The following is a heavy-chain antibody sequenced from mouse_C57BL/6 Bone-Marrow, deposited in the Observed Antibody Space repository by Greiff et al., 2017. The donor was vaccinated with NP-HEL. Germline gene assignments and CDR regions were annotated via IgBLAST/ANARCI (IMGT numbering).Heavy chain of an antibody. CDR1: GYSITSGYY. J-gene: IGHJ2*01. V-gene: IGHV3-6*01. CDR3: ARGSKRDD. Sequence: VQLQQSGPGLVKPSQSLSLTCSVTGYSITSGYYWNWIRQFPGNKLEWMGYISYDGSNNYNPSLKNRISITLDTSKNQLFLKLNAVTTEDTATYYCARGSKRDDWGQGTTLTVSS. D-gene: IGHD2-5*01. CDR2: ISYDGSN.